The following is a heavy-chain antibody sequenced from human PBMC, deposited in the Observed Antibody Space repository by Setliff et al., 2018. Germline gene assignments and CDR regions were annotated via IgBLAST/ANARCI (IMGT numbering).Heavy chain of an antibody. CDR2: IFSNDEK. V-gene: IGHV2-26*01. J-gene: IGHJ4*02. CDR1: GFPLSNGRMG. Sequence: SGPTLVNPTETLTLTCTVSGFPLSNGRMGVSWIRQPPGKALEWLAHIFSNDEKSYSTSLKSRLNISKDTSKSQVVLTMTNMDPVDTATYYCARIVEKSLPLLDYFDYWGQGTLVTVSS. D-gene: IGHD2-15*01. CDR3: ARIVEKSLPLLDYFDY.